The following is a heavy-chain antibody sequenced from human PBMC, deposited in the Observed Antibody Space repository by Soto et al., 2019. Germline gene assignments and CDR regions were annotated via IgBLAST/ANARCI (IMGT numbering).Heavy chain of an antibody. CDR1: GDTFNNYG. D-gene: IGHD4-17*01. V-gene: IGHV1-69*18. Sequence: QVQLVQSGAEVKKPGSSVRVSCKTSGDTFNNYGLSWVRQAPGQGHEWMGTIIPIFGTTTSAQTFQGRVILNADESTTTAYMDLSSLRFEDTAVDYCARPHKSGDYFDFWGQGTLVTVSS. J-gene: IGHJ4*02. CDR2: IIPIFGTT. CDR3: ARPHKSGDYFDF.